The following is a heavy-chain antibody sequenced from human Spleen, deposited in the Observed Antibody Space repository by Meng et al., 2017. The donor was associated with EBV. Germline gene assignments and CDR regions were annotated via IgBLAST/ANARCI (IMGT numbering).Heavy chain of an antibody. Sequence: PPRRECGPVQVMPSCALPLTCMFSVDSFISFYYWGWIRRPPGGGLGWIGIVHYTGSTYYSPSLKSRVTVSVDTSKNQFSLRLTSVTAADTAVYYCARPFPSWQSPRLDPFGAWGQGTLVTVSS. CDR2: VHYTGST. CDR1: VDSFISFYY. D-gene: IGHD6-19*01. V-gene: IGHV4-39*01. CDR3: ARPFPSWQSPRLDPFGA. J-gene: IGHJ5*02.